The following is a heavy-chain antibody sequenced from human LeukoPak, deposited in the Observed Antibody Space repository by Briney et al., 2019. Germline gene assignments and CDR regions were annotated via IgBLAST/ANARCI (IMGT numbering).Heavy chain of an antibody. J-gene: IGHJ5*02. V-gene: IGHV4-59*01. Sequence: PSETLSLTCTVSGGSISSYYWNWIRQPPGKGLEWIGYIYYSGSTNYNPSLKSRVTISVDTSKNQFSLKLSSVTAADTAVYYCARGSSGWFNWFDPWGQGTQVTVSS. CDR1: GGSISSYY. CDR3: ARGSSGWFNWFDP. D-gene: IGHD6-19*01. CDR2: IYYSGST.